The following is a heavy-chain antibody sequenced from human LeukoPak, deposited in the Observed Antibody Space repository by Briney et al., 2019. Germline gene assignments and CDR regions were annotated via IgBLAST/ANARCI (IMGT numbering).Heavy chain of an antibody. CDR2: VDPEDGET. CDR1: GYTYTDYY. Sequence: ASVKVSCKVSGYTYTDYYMHWVQQAPGKGLEWMGLVDPEDGETIYAEKFQGRVTITADTSTDTAYMELSSLRSEDTAAYYCATGRTTGTTFYDYWGQGTLVTVSS. J-gene: IGHJ4*02. V-gene: IGHV1-69-2*01. CDR3: ATGRTTGTTFYDY. D-gene: IGHD1-1*01.